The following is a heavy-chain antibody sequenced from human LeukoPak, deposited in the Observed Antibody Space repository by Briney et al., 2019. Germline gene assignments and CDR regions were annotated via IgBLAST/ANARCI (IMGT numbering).Heavy chain of an antibody. CDR1: GYTFTSYY. Sequence: ASVKVSCKATGYTFTSYYRHWVRQAPGQGLEWMGWINPNSGGTNYAQKFQGRVTMTRDTSISTAYLALSRLRSDDTAVYYCSRWDSGSNYLLGYWGQGTLVTVSS. CDR3: SRWDSGSNYLLGY. V-gene: IGHV1-2*02. D-gene: IGHD1-26*01. CDR2: INPNSGGT. J-gene: IGHJ4*02.